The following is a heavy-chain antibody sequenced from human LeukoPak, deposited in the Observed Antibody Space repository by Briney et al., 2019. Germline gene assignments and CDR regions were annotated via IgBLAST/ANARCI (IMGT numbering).Heavy chain of an antibody. Sequence: GASVKVSCKASGGTFSSYAISWVRQAPGQGLEWMGGIIPIFGTANYAQKFQGRVTITADESTSTAYMELSSLRSEDTAVYYCARSGIVATRPSYYFDYWGQGTLVTVSS. V-gene: IGHV1-69*13. D-gene: IGHD5-12*01. CDR1: GGTFSSYA. CDR3: ARSGIVATRPSYYFDY. J-gene: IGHJ4*02. CDR2: IIPIFGTA.